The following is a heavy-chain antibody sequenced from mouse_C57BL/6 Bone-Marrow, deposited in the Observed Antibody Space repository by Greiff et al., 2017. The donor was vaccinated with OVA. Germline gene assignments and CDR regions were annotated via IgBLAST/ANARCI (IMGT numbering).Heavy chain of an antibody. V-gene: IGHV1-58*01. D-gene: IGHD2-4*01. Sequence: EVQLQESGAELVRPGSSVKMSCKTSGYTFTSYGINWVKQRPGQGLEWIGYIYIGNGYTEYTEKFKGKATLTLDTSSSTAYMQLSSLTSEDSAIYFCAGLDDDYDGGPWYFDGWGTGTTVTVSS. CDR1: GYTFTSYG. CDR2: IYIGNGYT. CDR3: AGLDDDYDGGPWYFDG. J-gene: IGHJ1*03.